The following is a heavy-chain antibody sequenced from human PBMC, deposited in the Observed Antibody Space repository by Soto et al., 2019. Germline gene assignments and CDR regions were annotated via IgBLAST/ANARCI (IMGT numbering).Heavy chain of an antibody. CDR1: GGSISSGGYY. V-gene: IGHV4-31*03. CDR2: IYYSGST. CDR3: ARERTPDPQFDY. J-gene: IGHJ4*02. Sequence: PSETLSLTCTVSGGSISSGGYYWSWIRQHPGKGLEWIGYIYYSGSTYYNPSLKSRVTISVDTSKNQFSLKLSSVTAADTAVYYCARERTPDPQFDYWGQGTLVTVSS.